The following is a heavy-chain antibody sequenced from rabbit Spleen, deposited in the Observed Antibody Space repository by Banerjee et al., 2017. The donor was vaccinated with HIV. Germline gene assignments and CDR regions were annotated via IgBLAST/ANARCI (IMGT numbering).Heavy chain of an antibody. CDR3: VREAGYGGYGDGNL. CDR1: GFSFSGGYD. CDR2: IYAGSSGST. V-gene: IGHV1S45*01. J-gene: IGHJ4*01. Sequence: QEQLVESGGGLVQPEGSLTLTCTASGFSFSGGYDMCWVRQAPGKGLEWIACIYAGSSGSTYYASWAKGRFTISKASSTTVTLQMTSLTAADTATYFCVREAGYGGYGDGNLWGQGTLVTVS. D-gene: IGHD6-1*01.